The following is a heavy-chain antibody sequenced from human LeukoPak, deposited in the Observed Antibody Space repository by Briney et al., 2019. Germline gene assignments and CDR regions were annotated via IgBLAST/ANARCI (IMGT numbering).Heavy chain of an antibody. CDR1: EFTFSSYN. Sequence: AGGSLRLSCAASEFTFSSYNVNWVRQAPGKGLEWVSSISSSSSYIYYADSVKGRFTISRDNAKNSLYLQMNSLRAEDTAVYYCARDHERYSSGYQDLDSWGQGTLVTVSS. CDR2: ISSSSSYI. D-gene: IGHD3-22*01. CDR3: ARDHERYSSGYQDLDS. V-gene: IGHV3-21*01. J-gene: IGHJ4*02.